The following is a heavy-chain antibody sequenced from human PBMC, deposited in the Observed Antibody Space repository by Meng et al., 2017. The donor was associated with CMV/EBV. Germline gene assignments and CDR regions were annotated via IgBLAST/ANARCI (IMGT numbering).Heavy chain of an antibody. D-gene: IGHD3-3*01. J-gene: IGHJ6*02. CDR1: GYTFTGYH. CDR3: ARGLEVAVYYYYGMDV. Sequence: ASVKVSCKASGYTFTGYHMYWVRQAPGQGLEWMGWINPNSGGTKYAQKFQGRVTMTRNTSISTAYMEVSRLRSDDTAVYYCARGLEVAVYYYYGMDVWGQGTTVTVSS. V-gene: IGHV1-2*02. CDR2: INPNSGGT.